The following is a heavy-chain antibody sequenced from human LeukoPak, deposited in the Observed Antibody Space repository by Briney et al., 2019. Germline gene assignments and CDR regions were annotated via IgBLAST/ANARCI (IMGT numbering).Heavy chain of an antibody. J-gene: IGHJ4*02. CDR2: IYYSGST. CDR1: GGSISSGGYS. Sequence: SETLSLTCTVSGGSISSGGYSWSWIRQPPGKGLEWIGYIYYSGSTYYNPSLRSRVTISVDTSKNQFSLKLSSVTAADTAVYYCARVGPVYFDYWGQGTLVTVSS. V-gene: IGHV4-30-4*07. D-gene: IGHD3-16*01. CDR3: ARVGPVYFDY.